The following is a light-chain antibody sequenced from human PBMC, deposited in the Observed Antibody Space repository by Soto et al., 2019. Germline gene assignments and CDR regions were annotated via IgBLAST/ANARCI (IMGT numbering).Light chain of an antibody. CDR1: QSVSSN. CDR3: QQYNNWPT. J-gene: IGKJ3*01. CDR2: GVS. V-gene: IGKV3-15*01. Sequence: EIVMTQSPATLSVSPGERATLSCRASQSVSSNLAWYQQKPGQAPRLLIYGVSTRATGIPARFSGSGSGTEFTLSISSLESEDFSVYYWQQYNNWPTFGPGTKVDIK.